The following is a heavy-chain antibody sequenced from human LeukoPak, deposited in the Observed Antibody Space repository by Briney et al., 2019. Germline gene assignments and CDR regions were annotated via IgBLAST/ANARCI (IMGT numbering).Heavy chain of an antibody. Sequence: RAGGSLRLSCAASGITVSTNYMSWVRQAPGKGLEWVSIIYSGGATYYADSVKGRFTISRENSKNTLWLQMNSLRAEDTAVYYCARLHYDVLTGPFDYWGQGTLVTVSS. D-gene: IGHD3-9*01. CDR3: ARLHYDVLTGPFDY. CDR2: IYSGGAT. CDR1: GITVSTNY. V-gene: IGHV3-66*04. J-gene: IGHJ4*02.